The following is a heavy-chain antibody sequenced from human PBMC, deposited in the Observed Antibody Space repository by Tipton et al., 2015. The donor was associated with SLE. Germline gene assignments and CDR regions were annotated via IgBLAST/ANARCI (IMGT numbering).Heavy chain of an antibody. D-gene: IGHD1-14*01. CDR3: VKRTTWYYFDS. V-gene: IGHV3-64*02. CDR2: ISDNGGHT. CDR1: GFTFRNYA. J-gene: IGHJ4*02. Sequence: SLRLSCEASGFTFRNYAMLWVRQAPGKGLEYVSGISDNGGHTIYAGSVSDRFTISRDNSKNTLYLHMGSLRPEDTAVYFCVKRTTWYYFDSWGQGTLVTVSS.